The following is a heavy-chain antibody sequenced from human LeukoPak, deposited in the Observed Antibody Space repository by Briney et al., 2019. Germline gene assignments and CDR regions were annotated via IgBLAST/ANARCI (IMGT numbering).Heavy chain of an antibody. V-gene: IGHV3-66*01. CDR2: IYSGGST. Sequence: GGSLRLSCAASGFTVSSNYMSWVRQAPGKGLEWVSVIYSGGSTYYADSVKGRFTISRDNSKNTLYLQMNSLRAEDTAVYYCAREGDYYDSSGYYLFDYWGQGTLVTVSS. J-gene: IGHJ4*02. CDR3: AREGDYYDSSGYYLFDY. CDR1: GFTVSSNY. D-gene: IGHD3-22*01.